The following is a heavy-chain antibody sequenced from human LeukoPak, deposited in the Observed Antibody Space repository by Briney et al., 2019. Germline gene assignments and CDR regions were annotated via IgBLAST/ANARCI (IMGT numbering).Heavy chain of an antibody. CDR3: ARTSRLTGTLDY. CDR1: GFTFTTYG. V-gene: IGHV3-30*03. Sequence: PGGSLRLSCAASGFTFTTYGMHWVRQAPGKGLEWVALISYDGSKEYYADSVKGRFTISRDNSKNTLYLQMNSLRAEDTAVYYCARTSRLTGTLDYWGQGTLVTVSS. D-gene: IGHD1-20*01. J-gene: IGHJ4*02. CDR2: ISYDGSKE.